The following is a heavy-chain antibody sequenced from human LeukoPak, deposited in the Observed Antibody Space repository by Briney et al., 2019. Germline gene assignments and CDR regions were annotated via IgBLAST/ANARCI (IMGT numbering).Heavy chain of an antibody. D-gene: IGHD3-10*01. J-gene: IGHJ5*02. CDR1: GFTFSSYA. V-gene: IGHV3-23*01. CDR3: AKDARDGSGSYAVQDWFDP. Sequence: GGSLRLSCAASGFTFSSYAMSWVRQAPGKGLEWASAISGSGGSTYYADSVKGRFTISRDNSKNTLYLQMNSLRAEDTAVYYCAKDARDGSGSYAVQDWFDPWGQGTLVTVSS. CDR2: ISGSGGST.